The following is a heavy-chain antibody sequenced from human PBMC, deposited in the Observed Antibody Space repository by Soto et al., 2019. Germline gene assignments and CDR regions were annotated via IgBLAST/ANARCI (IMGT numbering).Heavy chain of an antibody. D-gene: IGHD4-17*01. CDR3: AKAFTTVTASDAFDM. CDR1: GFIFSSYA. CDR2: ISGSGDTT. V-gene: IGHV3-23*01. Sequence: EVHLLESGGGLVQPGGSLRLSCEASGFIFSSYAMSWVRQAPGKGLEWVSVISGSGDTTYYADSVKGRFTISRDNSRNTLYLQMDRLRAGDTALYHCAKAFTTVTASDAFDMWGRGTMVTVSS. J-gene: IGHJ3*02.